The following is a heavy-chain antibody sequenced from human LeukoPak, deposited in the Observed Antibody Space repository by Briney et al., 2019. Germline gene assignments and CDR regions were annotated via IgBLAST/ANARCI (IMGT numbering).Heavy chain of an antibody. CDR1: GDSVSSDSYY. CDR2: IYYSGTT. V-gene: IGHV4-61*01. CDR3: ARDSRGYYDSSGYFDH. D-gene: IGHD3-22*01. Sequence: SETLYLTCTVSGDSVSSDSYYWSWIRQPPGKGLEWIGYIYYSGTTKQNPSLKSRVTLSVDTSKNQLYLKLNSVTAADTAVYYCARDSRGYYDSSGYFDHWGQGTLVTVSS. J-gene: IGHJ4*02.